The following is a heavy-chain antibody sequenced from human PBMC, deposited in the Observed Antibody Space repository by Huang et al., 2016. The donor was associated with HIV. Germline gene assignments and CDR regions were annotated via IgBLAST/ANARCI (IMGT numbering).Heavy chain of an antibody. Sequence: QVQLVQSGAEFKKPGASLNLSCASSGYIFTPYSIHWFRRVPGQSLQWLGWFNPGNRGIPFFTSFNGRVILSRDLSATTVYMQLGGLTADDTATYFCARAARGDGYHGAFDVWGQGTMVT. CDR2: FNPGNRGI. J-gene: IGHJ3*01. CDR3: ARAARGDGYHGAFDV. CDR1: GYIFTPYS. V-gene: IGHV1-3*01. D-gene: IGHD2-2*03.